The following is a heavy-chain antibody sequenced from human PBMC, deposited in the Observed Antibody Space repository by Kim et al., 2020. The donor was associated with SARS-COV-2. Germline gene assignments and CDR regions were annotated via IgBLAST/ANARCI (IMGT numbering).Heavy chain of an antibody. D-gene: IGHD6-19*01. J-gene: IGHJ4*02. CDR1: GFTLTNNA. CDR3: AKDRGGSRWAVFDY. Sequence: GGSLRLSCAASGFTLTNNAMSWVRQPLGRGLEWVSTIRAGAETTYYANSVNGRFTISRDSSTHTLYLQLDSLRADDTAIYYCAKDRGGSRWAVFDYWGQG. CDR2: IRAGAETT. V-gene: IGHV3-23*01.